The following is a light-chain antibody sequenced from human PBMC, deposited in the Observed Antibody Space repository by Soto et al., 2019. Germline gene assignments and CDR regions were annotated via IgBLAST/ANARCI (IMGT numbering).Light chain of an antibody. CDR1: SGHSSYA. V-gene: IGLV4-69*01. CDR2: LNSDGSH. Sequence: QLVLTQSPSASASLGASVKLTCTLSSGHSSYAIAWHQQQPEKGPRYLMKLNSDGSHSKGDGIPDRFSGSSSGAERYLTFARLQYEEEADYYCQTWGTGIHVVFGGGTKLTVL. CDR3: QTWGTGIHVV. J-gene: IGLJ2*01.